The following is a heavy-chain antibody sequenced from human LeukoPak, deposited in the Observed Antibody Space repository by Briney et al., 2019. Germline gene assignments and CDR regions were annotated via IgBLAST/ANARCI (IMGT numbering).Heavy chain of an antibody. CDR2: IKQDGNEK. J-gene: IGHJ4*02. CDR1: GFTFRTYW. CDR3: ARADPRYFDY. V-gene: IGHV3-7*01. Sequence: PGGSLRLSCAASGFTFRTYWMSWVRQAPGEGLEWVANIKQDGNEKYYVDSVKGRFTISRDNAKNSLDLQMNSLRAEDTAVYYCARADPRYFDYWGQGTLVTVSS.